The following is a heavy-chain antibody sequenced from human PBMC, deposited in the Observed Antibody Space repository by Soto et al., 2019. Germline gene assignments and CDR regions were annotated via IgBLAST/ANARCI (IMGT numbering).Heavy chain of an antibody. CDR2: ISYDGSNK. D-gene: IGHD3-16*01. CDR3: AKDSHWGIISPTHDH. J-gene: IGHJ4*02. Sequence: GGSLRLSCAASVFTLSSYGMHWVRQAPGKGLEWVAVISYDGSNKYYADSVKGRFTISRDNSKNTPYLQMNSLRVEDTAIYYCAKDSHWGIISPTHDHWGQGTQVTVSS. CDR1: VFTLSSYG. V-gene: IGHV3-30*18.